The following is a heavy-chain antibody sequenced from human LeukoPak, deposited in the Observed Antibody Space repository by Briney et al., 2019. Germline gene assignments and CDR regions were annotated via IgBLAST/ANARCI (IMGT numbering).Heavy chain of an antibody. CDR2: FDPEDGER. J-gene: IGHJ4*02. CDR1: GYTLTELS. CDR3: ATEGPGDWLTLDY. V-gene: IGHV1-24*01. D-gene: IGHD3/OR15-3a*01. Sequence: ASVKVSCRVSGYTLTELSMHWVRQAPGKGLEWMGGFDPEDGERIYAQKFQGRVTMTEDTSTDTAYMELSSLRSEDTAVYYCATEGPGDWLTLDYWGQGTLVTVSS.